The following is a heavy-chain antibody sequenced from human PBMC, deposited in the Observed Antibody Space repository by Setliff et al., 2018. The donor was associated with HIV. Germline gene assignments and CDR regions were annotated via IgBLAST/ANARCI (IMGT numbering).Heavy chain of an antibody. CDR3: ARGRKGYDSSGYHPGSYYFDY. V-gene: IGHV4-59*08. D-gene: IGHD3-22*01. CDR1: GGSIRSHY. Sequence: PSETLSLTCIVSGGSIRSHYWSWIRQPPGKGLEWIGYIYYSGSTNYNPSLRSRVTISVDTSKNQFSLKLSSVTAADTAVYYCARGRKGYDSSGYHPGSYYFDYWGQGTLVTVSS. CDR2: IYYSGST. J-gene: IGHJ4*02.